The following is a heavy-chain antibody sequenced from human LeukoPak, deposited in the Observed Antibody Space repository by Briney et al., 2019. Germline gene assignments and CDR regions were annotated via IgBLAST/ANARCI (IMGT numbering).Heavy chain of an antibody. Sequence: ASVKVSCKVSGYTLTELSMHWVRQAPGKGLEWMGGFDPGDGETIYAQKFQGRVTMTEDTSTDTAYMELSSLRSEDTAVYYCAIDGSGSWRFDYWGQGTLVTVSS. J-gene: IGHJ4*02. CDR2: FDPGDGET. CDR1: GYTLTELS. V-gene: IGHV1-24*01. CDR3: AIDGSGSWRFDY. D-gene: IGHD3-10*01.